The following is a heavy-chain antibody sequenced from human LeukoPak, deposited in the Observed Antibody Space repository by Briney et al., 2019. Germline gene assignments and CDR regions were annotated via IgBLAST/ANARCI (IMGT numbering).Heavy chain of an antibody. D-gene: IGHD3-10*01. V-gene: IGHV3-23*01. CDR1: EFTLITYS. J-gene: IGHJ4*02. CDR3: AKPLTTSPSGSGSFQTDFDC. Sequence: GGSLRLSCAASEFTLITYSMSWVRQAPGKGLEWVSSISAVGGSTYYADSVKGRFTISRDNSGNMLHLQMNSLRVEDTAVYYCAKPLTTSPSGSGSFQTDFDCWGQGTLVTVSS. CDR2: ISAVGGST.